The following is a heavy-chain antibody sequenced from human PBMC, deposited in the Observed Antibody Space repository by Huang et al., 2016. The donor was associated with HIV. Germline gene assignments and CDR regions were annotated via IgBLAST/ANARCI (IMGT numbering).Heavy chain of an antibody. CDR1: GFTFSDYY. J-gene: IGHJ4*02. V-gene: IGHV3-11*01. D-gene: IGHD1-7*01. CDR2: MGSRGSII. CDR3: ARDSNWNFRYFDY. Sequence: QVQVVESGGGLVKPGGSLRLSCAASGFTFSDYYMNWIRQAAGKVLEWVSEMGSRGSIIYYADAVKGRFTISRDNAKNSLYLQMNSLRAEDTAVYYCARDSNWNFRYFDYWGQGTLVTVSS.